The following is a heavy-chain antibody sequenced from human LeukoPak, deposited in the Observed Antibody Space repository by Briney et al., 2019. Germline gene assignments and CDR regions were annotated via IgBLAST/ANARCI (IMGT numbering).Heavy chain of an antibody. CDR2: IIPIFDTA. J-gene: IGHJ4*02. CDR3: ARVRATVTTGYYFDY. V-gene: IGHV1-69*13. CDR1: GGTFSSYS. Sequence: ASVKVSCKASGGTFSSYSISWVRQAPGQGLEWMGGIIPIFDTADYAQKFQGRVTITADESTSTAYMELSSLRSEDTAVYYCARVRATVTTGYYFDYWGQGTLVTVSS. D-gene: IGHD4-17*01.